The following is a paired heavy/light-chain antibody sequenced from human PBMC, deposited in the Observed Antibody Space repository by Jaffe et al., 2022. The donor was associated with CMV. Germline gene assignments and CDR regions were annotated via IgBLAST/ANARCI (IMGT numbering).Heavy chain of an antibody. CDR2: IDYRGST. V-gene: IGHV4-59*08. D-gene: IGHD6-6*01. J-gene: IGHJ5*02. Sequence: QVQLQESGPGLVKPSGTLSLTCTVSGASINSFSWSWIRQSPGKGLEWIGYIDYRGSTNYNPSLKSRVTISIGPSKNQFSLNLTSVTAADTAVYYCARHLPVGAARPTNWFDPWGQGALVTVSS. CDR1: GASINSFS. CDR3: ARHLPVGAARPTNWFDP.
Light chain of an antibody. CDR2: QDS. J-gene: IGLJ2*01. CDR3: QAWDTTTVV. Sequence: SYDLTQPPSVSVSPGQTATITCSGDKLGEIYTSWYQQKAGQSPILVIHQDSKRPSGIPERFSGSNFGNTATLTISETQAMDEADYYCQAWDTTTVVFGGGTKLTVL. V-gene: IGLV3-1*01. CDR1: KLGEIY.